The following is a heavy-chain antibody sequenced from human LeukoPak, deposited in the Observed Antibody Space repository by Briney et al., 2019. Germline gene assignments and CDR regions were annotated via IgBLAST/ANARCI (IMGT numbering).Heavy chain of an antibody. V-gene: IGHV1-8*03. CDR3: ARVPQYCSSTTCSTFDF. Sequence: ASAKVSCKASGYTFTSYDINWVRQATGQGLEWMGWMNPNSGNTGYAQKFQSRVTITRNTSISTAYMELSSLRSEDTAVYYCARVPQYCSSTTCSTFDFWGQGTLVTVSS. CDR2: MNPNSGNT. J-gene: IGHJ4*02. CDR1: GYTFTSYD. D-gene: IGHD2-2*01.